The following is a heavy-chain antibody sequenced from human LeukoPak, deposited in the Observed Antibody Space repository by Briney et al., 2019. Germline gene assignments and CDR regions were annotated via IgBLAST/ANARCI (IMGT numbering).Heavy chain of an antibody. CDR2: IWYDGSNK. Sequence: PGGSLRLSCAASGFTFSSYGMHWVRQAPGKGLEWVAVIWYDGSNKYYADSVKGRFTISRDNSKNTLYLQMNSLRAEDTAVYYCAKSIAAASTPNYYYYYMDVWGKGTTVTVSS. D-gene: IGHD6-13*01. CDR3: AKSIAAASTPNYYYYYMDV. CDR1: GFTFSSYG. V-gene: IGHV3-33*06. J-gene: IGHJ6*03.